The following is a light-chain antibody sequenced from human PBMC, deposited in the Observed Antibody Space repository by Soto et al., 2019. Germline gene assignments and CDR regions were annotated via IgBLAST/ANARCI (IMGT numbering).Light chain of an antibody. V-gene: IGKV1-39*01. CDR1: QSISSY. Sequence: DIQMTQSPSSLSASVGDRVTITCRASQSISSYLNWYQQKPGKAPKLLIYAASSLQSGVPSRFSGSGSGTDFTLTISSLQPDDFAPYYCQQYNSYSRTLGQGTKVDIK. CDR3: QQYNSYSRT. J-gene: IGKJ1*01. CDR2: AAS.